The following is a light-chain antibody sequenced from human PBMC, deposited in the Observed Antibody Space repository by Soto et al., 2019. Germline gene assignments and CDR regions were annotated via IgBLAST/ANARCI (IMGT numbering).Light chain of an antibody. Sequence: QSPATLSVSPGERATLSCRASQSVSSNLAWHQQKPGQTPRLLVYGASSRATGIPDRFSGSGSGTDFTLTISRLEPEDFAVYYCQQHGTSPITFGQGTRLEIK. J-gene: IGKJ5*01. V-gene: IGKV3-20*01. CDR1: QSVSSN. CDR2: GAS. CDR3: QQHGTSPIT.